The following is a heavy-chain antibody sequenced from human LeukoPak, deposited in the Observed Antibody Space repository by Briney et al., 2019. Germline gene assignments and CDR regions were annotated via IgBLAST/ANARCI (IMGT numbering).Heavy chain of an antibody. D-gene: IGHD3-22*01. CDR2: ISGSGSDI. J-gene: IGHJ4*02. CDR1: GFSISVSEFSISDSY. CDR3: AQGRRITMILVATKTLGYYFDY. Sequence: GGSLRLSCVVSGFSISVSEFSISDSYMTWIRQTPGKGLEWLAYISGSGSDIYFADSVKGRFTISRDNSKNTLYLQMNSLRTEDTALYYCAQGRRITMILVATKTLGYYFDYWGQGTLVTVSS. V-gene: IGHV3-11*04.